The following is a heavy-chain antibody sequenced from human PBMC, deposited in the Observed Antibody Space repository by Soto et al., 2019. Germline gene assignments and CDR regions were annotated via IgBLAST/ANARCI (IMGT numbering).Heavy chain of an antibody. CDR2: ISNDGSNP. D-gene: IGHD3-22*01. J-gene: IGHJ4*02. CDR3: ARTGYDRSGYFVEYYFDY. CDR1: GFTFSKYA. Sequence: QVQLVESGGGVVQPERSLRLSCAASGFTFSKYAMHWVRQARGTGLEWVAVISNDGSNPYYADSVKGRFTISRDNSKNTLYLQMNSLREEYTAVYYCARTGYDRSGYFVEYYFDYWGQGTLVTVSS. V-gene: IGHV3-30-3*01.